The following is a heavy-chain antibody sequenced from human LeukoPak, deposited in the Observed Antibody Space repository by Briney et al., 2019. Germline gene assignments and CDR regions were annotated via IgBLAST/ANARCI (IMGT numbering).Heavy chain of an antibody. CDR1: GGSISSSSYY. J-gene: IGHJ6*02. Sequence: SETLSLTCTVSGGSISSSSYYWGWLRQPPGQGLEWIGEINHSGSTNYNPSLKSRVTISVDTSKNQFSLKLSSVTAADTAVYYCARGRTWDIVVVPALDGMDVWGQGTTVTVSS. CDR3: ARGRTWDIVVVPALDGMDV. D-gene: IGHD2-2*01. V-gene: IGHV4-39*07. CDR2: INHSGST.